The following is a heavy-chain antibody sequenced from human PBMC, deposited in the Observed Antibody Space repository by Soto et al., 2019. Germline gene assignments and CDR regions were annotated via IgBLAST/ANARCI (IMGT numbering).Heavy chain of an antibody. Sequence: GGSLRLSCAASGFTFSDYYMSWIRQAPGKGLEWVSYISSSSSYTNYADSVKGRFTISRDNAKNSLYLQMNSLRAEDTAVYYCASLNYYDSSGYYERGTGFDPWGQGTLVTVSS. CDR3: ASLNYYDSSGYYERGTGFDP. V-gene: IGHV3-11*06. CDR2: ISSSSSYT. D-gene: IGHD3-22*01. CDR1: GFTFSDYY. J-gene: IGHJ5*02.